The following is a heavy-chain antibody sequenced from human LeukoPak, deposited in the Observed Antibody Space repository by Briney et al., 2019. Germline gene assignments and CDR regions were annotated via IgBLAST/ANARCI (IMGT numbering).Heavy chain of an antibody. J-gene: IGHJ4*02. CDR3: ARGPGRSSFDY. Sequence: GGSLRLPCAACGFTFSSYSINWVRQAPGKGLEWVSSISSSSSYKYYGDSVKGRFTISRDNAKNSLYLQMNSLRAEDTAVYYCARGPGRSSFDYWGQGALVTVSS. D-gene: IGHD6-13*01. CDR1: GFTFSSYS. CDR2: ISSSSSYK. V-gene: IGHV3-21*01.